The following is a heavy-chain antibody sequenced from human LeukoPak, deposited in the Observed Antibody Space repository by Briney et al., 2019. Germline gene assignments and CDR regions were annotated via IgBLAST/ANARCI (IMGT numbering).Heavy chain of an antibody. CDR2: IYTSGST. V-gene: IGHV4-4*07. CDR1: GGSISSYY. CDR3: ARDGYSYGEPHWYFDL. Sequence: SETLSLTCTVSGGSISSYYWSWIRQPAGKGLEWVGRIYTSGSTNYNPSLKSGVTMSVDTSKNQFSLKLSSVTAADTAVYYCARDGYSYGEPHWYFDLWGRGTLVTVSS. D-gene: IGHD5-18*01. J-gene: IGHJ2*01.